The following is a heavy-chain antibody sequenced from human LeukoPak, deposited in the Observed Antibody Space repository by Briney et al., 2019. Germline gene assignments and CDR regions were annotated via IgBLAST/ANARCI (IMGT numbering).Heavy chain of an antibody. Sequence: SETLSLTCTVSGDSISSGDYYWSWIRQPAGKGLEWIGRISSSGSTNYNPSLKSRVTISVDTSKNQFSLKLSSVTAADTAVYYCARRLTNVLRYFDWLRPFDYWGQGTLVTVSS. CDR3: ARRLTNVLRYFDWLRPFDY. J-gene: IGHJ4*02. D-gene: IGHD3-9*01. CDR1: GDSISSGDYY. CDR2: ISSSGST. V-gene: IGHV4-61*02.